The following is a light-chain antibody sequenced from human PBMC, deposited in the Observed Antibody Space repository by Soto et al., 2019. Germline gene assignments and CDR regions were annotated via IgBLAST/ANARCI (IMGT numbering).Light chain of an antibody. J-gene: IGKJ4*01. Sequence: EIVLTQSPATLSLSPGERATLSCRASQSVSSYLAWYQQKPGQAPRLLIYDASNRATGIPARFSGSGSGTDFTLTISSLEHEDFEVYYCQQRSNWPHFLGGGTKVDIK. CDR3: QQRSNWPHF. CDR2: DAS. CDR1: QSVSSY. V-gene: IGKV3-11*01.